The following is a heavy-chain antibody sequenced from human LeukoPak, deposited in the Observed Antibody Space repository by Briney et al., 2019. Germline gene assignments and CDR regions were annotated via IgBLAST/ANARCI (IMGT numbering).Heavy chain of an antibody. D-gene: IGHD3-22*01. Sequence: GGSLRLSCAASGFTFSSYWMSWVRQAPGKGLEWVANIKQDGSEKYYVDSVKGRFTISRDNAKNSLYLQMNSLRAEDTAVYSCAKHPRSGYDRSRSYAFDSWGQGTMVTVSS. CDR3: AKHPRSGYDRSRSYAFDS. V-gene: IGHV3-7*01. CDR2: IKQDGSEK. CDR1: GFTFSSYW. J-gene: IGHJ3*02.